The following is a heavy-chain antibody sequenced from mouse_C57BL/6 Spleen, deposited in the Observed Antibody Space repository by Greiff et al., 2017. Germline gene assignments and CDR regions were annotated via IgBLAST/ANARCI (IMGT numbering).Heavy chain of an antibody. Sequence: EWIGDIYPGGGYTNYNEKFKGKATLTADKSSSTAYMQFSSLTSEDSAIYYCARGEVLDYWGQGTSVTVSS. CDR3: ARGEVLDY. J-gene: IGHJ4*01. D-gene: IGHD2-10*02. V-gene: IGHV1-63*01. CDR2: IYPGGGYT.